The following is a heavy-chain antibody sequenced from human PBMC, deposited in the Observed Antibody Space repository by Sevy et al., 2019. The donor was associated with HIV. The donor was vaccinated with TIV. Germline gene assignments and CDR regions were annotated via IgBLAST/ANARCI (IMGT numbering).Heavy chain of an antibody. D-gene: IGHD2-21*01. Sequence: GGSLRLSCAASGFTFSSYWMSWVRQAPGKGLELVANIKQDGSEKYYVDSVKGRFTISRDNAKNSLYLQMNSLRAEDTAVYYCARDQYCGGDCYPVGRSAYYYYGMDVWGQGTTVTVSS. J-gene: IGHJ6*02. CDR1: GFTFSSYW. V-gene: IGHV3-7*03. CDR2: IKQDGSEK. CDR3: ARDQYCGGDCYPVGRSAYYYYGMDV.